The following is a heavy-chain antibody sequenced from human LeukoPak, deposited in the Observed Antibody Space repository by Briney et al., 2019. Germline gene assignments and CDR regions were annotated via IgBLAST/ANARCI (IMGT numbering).Heavy chain of an antibody. V-gene: IGHV4-39*01. J-gene: IGHJ4*02. CDR3: ARRFYDSSGYYGY. D-gene: IGHD3-22*01. CDR1: GFTFSSYA. CDR2: IYYSGST. Sequence: GSLRLSCAASGFTFSSYAMSWVRQPPGKGLEWIGSIYYSGSTYYNPSLKSRVTISVDTSKNQFSLKLSSVTAADTAVYYCARRFYDSSGYYGYWGQGTLVTVSS.